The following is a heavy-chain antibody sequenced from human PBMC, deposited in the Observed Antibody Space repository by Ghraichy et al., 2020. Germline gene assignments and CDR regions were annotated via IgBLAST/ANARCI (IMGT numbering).Heavy chain of an antibody. CDR1: GGSISSSSYY. CDR2: IYYSGST. CDR3: ARKDSSSSEWFDP. J-gene: IGHJ5*02. V-gene: IGHV4-39*01. D-gene: IGHD6-6*01. Sequence: SETLSLTCTVSGGSISSSSYYWGWIRQPPGKGLEWIGSIYYSGSTYYNPSLKSRVTISVDTSKNQFSLKLSSVTAADTAVYYCARKDSSSSEWFDPWGQGTLVTVSS.